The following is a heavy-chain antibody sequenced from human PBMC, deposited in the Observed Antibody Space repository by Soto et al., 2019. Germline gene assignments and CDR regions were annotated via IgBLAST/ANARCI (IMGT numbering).Heavy chain of an antibody. CDR2: ISSSSVTI. Sequence: GGSLRLSCAASGFTLSDYSMNWVRQAPGKGLEWISYISSSSVTIFYADSVKGRFTISRDNAKNSLYLQMNSLRDDDTAVYYCATLWFGESTYYYYYYYIDAWGQGTTVTVSS. J-gene: IGHJ6*02. CDR1: GFTLSDYS. D-gene: IGHD3-10*01. CDR3: ATLWFGESTYYYYYYYIDA. V-gene: IGHV3-48*02.